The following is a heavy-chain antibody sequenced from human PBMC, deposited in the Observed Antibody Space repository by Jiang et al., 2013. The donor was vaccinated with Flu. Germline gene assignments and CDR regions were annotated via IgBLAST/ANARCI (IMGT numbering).Heavy chain of an antibody. D-gene: IGHD6-13*01. Sequence: SCAASGFTFSSYSMNWVRQAPGKGLEWVSSISSSSSYIYYADSVKGRFTISRDNAKNSLYLQMNSLRAEDTAVYYCARDLYWQQLVDYWGQGTLVTVSS. J-gene: IGHJ4*02. CDR3: ARDLYWQQLVDY. CDR1: GFTFSSYS. V-gene: IGHV3-21*01. CDR2: ISSSSSYI.